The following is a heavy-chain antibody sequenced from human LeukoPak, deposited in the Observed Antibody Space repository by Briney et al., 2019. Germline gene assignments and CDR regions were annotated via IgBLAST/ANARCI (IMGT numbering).Heavy chain of an antibody. CDR2: IIPIFGTA. Sequence: ASVKVSCKASGGTFSSYAISWVRQAPGQGLEWMGGIIPIFGTANYAQKFQGRVTITADESTSTAYMEPSSLRSEDTAVYYCARDQYYDILTGYLHDYYYYYMDVWGKGTTVTVSS. CDR3: ARDQYYDILTGYLHDYYYYYMDV. D-gene: IGHD3-9*01. CDR1: GGTFSSYA. J-gene: IGHJ6*03. V-gene: IGHV1-69*13.